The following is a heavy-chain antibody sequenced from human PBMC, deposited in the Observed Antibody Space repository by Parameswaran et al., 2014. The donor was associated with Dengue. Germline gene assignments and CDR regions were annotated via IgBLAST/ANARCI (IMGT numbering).Heavy chain of an antibody. Sequence: RLVRQAPGQGLEWMGWISAYNGNTNYAQKLQGRVTMTTDTSTSTAYMELRSLRSDDTAVYYCARGLAAAALYYFDYWGQGTLVTVSS. CDR3: ARGLAAAALYYFDY. D-gene: IGHD6-13*01. V-gene: IGHV1-18*01. J-gene: IGHJ4*02. CDR2: ISAYNGNT.